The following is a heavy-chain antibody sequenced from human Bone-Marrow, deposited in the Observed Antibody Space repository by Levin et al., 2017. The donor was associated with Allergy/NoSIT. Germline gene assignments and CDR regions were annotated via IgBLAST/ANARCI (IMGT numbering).Heavy chain of an antibody. J-gene: IGHJ4*02. CDR2: IRSKSDGGTT. D-gene: IGHD2-15*01. Sequence: GESLKISCAASGFTLSNAWMSWVRQAPGKGLEWVGRIRSKSDGGTTDYAAPVKGRLTISTDDSKNTLYLQMNSLKAEDTALYYCTTERYWYCSDDSCYSPFNYWGQGTLVTVSS. CDR3: TTERYWYCSDDSCYSPFNY. CDR1: GFTLSNAW. V-gene: IGHV3-15*01.